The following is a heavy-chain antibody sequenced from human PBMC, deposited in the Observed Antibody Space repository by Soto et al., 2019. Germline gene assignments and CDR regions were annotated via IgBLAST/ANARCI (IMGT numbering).Heavy chain of an antibody. Sequence: SETLSLTCTVSGGSISSYYWSWIRQPPGKGLEWIGYIYYSGSTNYNPSLKSRLTISVDTSKNQFSLKLSSVTAADTAVYYCARSDHYYYDSSGYWNYWGQGTLVTVSS. D-gene: IGHD3-22*01. CDR1: GGSISSYY. CDR2: IYYSGST. J-gene: IGHJ4*02. V-gene: IGHV4-59*08. CDR3: ARSDHYYYDSSGYWNY.